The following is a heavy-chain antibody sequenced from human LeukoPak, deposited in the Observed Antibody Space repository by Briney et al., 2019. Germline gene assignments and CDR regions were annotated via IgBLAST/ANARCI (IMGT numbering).Heavy chain of an antibody. V-gene: IGHV4-39*07. CDR3: ARRGQANSYYFDY. CDR1: GASISSTSDF. Sequence: SETLSLTCTVSGASISSTSDFCGWIRQPPGKGLEWIGSIYYSGSTYYNPSLKSRVTISVDTSKNQFSLKLSSVTAADTAVYYCARRGQANSYYFDYWGQGTLVTVSS. D-gene: IGHD1-26*01. J-gene: IGHJ4*02. CDR2: IYYSGST.